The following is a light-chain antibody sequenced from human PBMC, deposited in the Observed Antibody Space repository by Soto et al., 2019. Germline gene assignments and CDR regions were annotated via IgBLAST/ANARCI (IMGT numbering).Light chain of an antibody. V-gene: IGKV3-15*01. J-gene: IGKJ1*01. Sequence: EIVMTQSPATLSVSPGERATLSCRASQSLSFNLAWYQQKPGQAPRLLIYAASTRATGVPARFSGRGSGTDFTLTISSLQSEDFAVYYCQQYNNWPPSWTFGQGTKVDIK. CDR2: AAS. CDR1: QSLSFN. CDR3: QQYNNWPPSWT.